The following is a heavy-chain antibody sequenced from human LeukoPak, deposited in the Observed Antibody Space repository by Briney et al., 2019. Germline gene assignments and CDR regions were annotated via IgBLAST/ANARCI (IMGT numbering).Heavy chain of an antibody. D-gene: IGHD3-3*01. J-gene: IGHJ4*02. V-gene: IGHV4-39*07. Sequence: SETLSLTCTVSGGSITSSSYYWGWIRQPPGNGLEWIGSIYYSGSTYYNPSLKSRVTISVDTSKNQFSLKLSSVTAADTAVYYCARTPYDFWSGYRLKGFDYWGQGTLVTVSS. CDR3: ARTPYDFWSGYRLKGFDY. CDR2: IYYSGST. CDR1: GGSITSSSYY.